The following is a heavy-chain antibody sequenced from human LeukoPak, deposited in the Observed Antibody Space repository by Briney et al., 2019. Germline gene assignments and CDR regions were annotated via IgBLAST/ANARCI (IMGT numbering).Heavy chain of an antibody. CDR2: IIPILGIA. V-gene: IGHV1-69*04. CDR3: ARERREGLLRDY. CDR1: GGTFSSYA. D-gene: IGHD3-22*01. Sequence: GASVKVSCKASGGTFSSYAISWVRQAPGQGVEWMGRIIPILGIANYAPKFQGRVTITADKSTSTAYMELSSLRSEDTAVYYCARERREGLLRDYWRQGTLVTVSS. J-gene: IGHJ4*02.